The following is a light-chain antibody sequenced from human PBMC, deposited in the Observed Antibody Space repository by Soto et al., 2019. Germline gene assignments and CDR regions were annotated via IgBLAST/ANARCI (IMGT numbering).Light chain of an antibody. J-gene: IGLJ1*01. CDR3: CSYAGSSTSV. CDR1: SSDVGSYNL. Sequence: QSVLTQPSSVCGSPGQSITISCTGTSSDVGSYNLVSWYQQHPGKAPKLMIYEGSKRPSGVSNRFSGSKSGNTASLTISGLQAEDEADYYCCSYAGSSTSVFGTGTKVTVL. V-gene: IGLV2-23*01. CDR2: EGS.